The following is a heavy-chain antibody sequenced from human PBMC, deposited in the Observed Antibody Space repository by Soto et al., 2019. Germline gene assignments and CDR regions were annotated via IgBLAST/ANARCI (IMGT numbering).Heavy chain of an antibody. CDR3: ARGGQWDFLSDS. Sequence: QVQLVQSGAEVKKPGASVKVSCMASCYTFTRYYINWVRQAPGRGLEWMGWGSAYKGNTHYEQKLQGRVTLTTATSTSTAYMELRSLRSDDTAVYFCARGGQWDFLSDSRGQGTPVTVSS. CDR2: GSAYKGNT. CDR1: CYTFTRYY. D-gene: IGHD1-26*01. J-gene: IGHJ4*02. V-gene: IGHV1-18*01.